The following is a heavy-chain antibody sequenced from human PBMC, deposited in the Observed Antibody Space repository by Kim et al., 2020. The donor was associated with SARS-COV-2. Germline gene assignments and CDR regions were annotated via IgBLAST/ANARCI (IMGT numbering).Heavy chain of an antibody. D-gene: IGHD6-13*01. CDR2: ISYDGSNK. V-gene: IGHV3-30*18. Sequence: GGSLRLSCAASGFTFSSYGMHWVRQAPGKGLEWVAVISYDGSNKYYADSVKGRFTISRDNSKNTLYLQMNSLRAEDTAVYYCAKDRQQLRSWYFDLWGRG. CDR3: AKDRQQLRSWYFDL. J-gene: IGHJ2*01. CDR1: GFTFSSYG.